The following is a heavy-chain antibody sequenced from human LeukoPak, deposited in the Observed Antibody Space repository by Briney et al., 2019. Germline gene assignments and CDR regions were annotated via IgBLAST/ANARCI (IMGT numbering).Heavy chain of an antibody. CDR1: GFTFSSYA. D-gene: IGHD6-13*01. Sequence: GGSLRLSCAASGFTFSSYAMHWVRQAPGKGLEWVTFILYDGSNENYADSVKGRFTFSRDNSKNTLFLQMNSLRPEDTAVYYCAKGSGWYQDYWGQGTLVTVSS. V-gene: IGHV3-30*04. CDR3: AKGSGWYQDY. J-gene: IGHJ4*02. CDR2: ILYDGSNE.